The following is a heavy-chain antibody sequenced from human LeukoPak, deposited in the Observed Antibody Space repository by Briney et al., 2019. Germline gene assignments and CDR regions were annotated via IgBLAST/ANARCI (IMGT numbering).Heavy chain of an antibody. CDR3: ARERVALNWFDP. J-gene: IGHJ5*02. D-gene: IGHD2-21*01. CDR2: INPSGGST. Sequence: ASVKVSCKASGYTFTSYYMHWVRQAPGQGLEWMGIINPSGGSTSYAQKFQGRVTMTRDASTSTVYMELSSLRSEDTAVYYCARERVALNWFDPWGQGTLVTVSS. V-gene: IGHV1-46*01. CDR1: GYTFTSYY.